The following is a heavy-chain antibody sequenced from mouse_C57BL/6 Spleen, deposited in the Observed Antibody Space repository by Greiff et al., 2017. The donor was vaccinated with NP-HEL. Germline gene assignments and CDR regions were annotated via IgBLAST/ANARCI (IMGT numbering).Heavy chain of an antibody. CDR2: ISSGGDYI. V-gene: IGHV5-9-1*02. D-gene: IGHD2-3*01. CDR3: TREKPDGYYWYFDV. Sequence: EVQRVESGEGLVKPGGSLKLSCAASGFTFSSYAMSWVRQTPEKRLEWVAYISSGGDYIYYADTVKGRFTISRDNARNTLYLQMSSLKSEDTAMYYCTREKPDGYYWYFDVWGTGTTVTVSS. CDR1: GFTFSSYA. J-gene: IGHJ1*03.